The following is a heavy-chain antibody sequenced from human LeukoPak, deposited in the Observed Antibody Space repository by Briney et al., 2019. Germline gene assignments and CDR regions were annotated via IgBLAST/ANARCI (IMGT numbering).Heavy chain of an antibody. CDR1: GYSFTSYW. J-gene: IGHJ4*02. Sequence: GESLKISCKGSGYSFTSYWIAWVRQMPGKGLEWMGSFYPGDSSTKYSPSFPGQVTISADKSISTAYLQWRSLKASDTAMYYCARRFSTSWYFDYWGQGALVTVSS. CDR2: FYPGDSST. D-gene: IGHD6-13*01. V-gene: IGHV5-51*01. CDR3: ARRFSTSWYFDY.